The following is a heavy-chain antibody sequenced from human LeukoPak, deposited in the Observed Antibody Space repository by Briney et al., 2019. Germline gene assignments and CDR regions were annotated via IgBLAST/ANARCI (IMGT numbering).Heavy chain of an antibody. D-gene: IGHD2-21*02. CDR1: GFSLTTYA. CDR3: AKGRWGLTINNFDL. V-gene: IGHV3-23*01. CDR2: ISDRGDST. Sequence: GGSLRLSCAASGFSLTTYAMGWVRQAPGKGLEWVSVISDRGDSTYYADSVKGRFTISRDSSKNTLYLQMNSLGGEDTALYYCAKGRWGLTINNFDLWGQGTMVTVSS. J-gene: IGHJ3*01.